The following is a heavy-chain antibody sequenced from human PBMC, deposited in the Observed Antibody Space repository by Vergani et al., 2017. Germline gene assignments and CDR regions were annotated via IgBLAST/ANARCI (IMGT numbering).Heavy chain of an antibody. CDR3: AKTGSGWYFDY. J-gene: IGHJ4*02. CDR2: ISGSGGST. D-gene: IGHD6-19*01. Sequence: EVQLVESGGGLVQPGRSLRLSCAASGFTFDDYAMTWVRQAPGKGLEWVSAISGSGGSTYYADSVKGRFTISRDNSKNTLYLQMNSLRAEDTAVYYCAKTGSGWYFDYWGQGTLVTVSS. CDR1: GFTFDDYA. V-gene: IGHV3-23*04.